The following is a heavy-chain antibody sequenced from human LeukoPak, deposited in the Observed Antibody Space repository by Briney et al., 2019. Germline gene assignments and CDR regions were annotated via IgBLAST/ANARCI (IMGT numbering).Heavy chain of an antibody. CDR3: ARVRAVAAEFDY. CDR1: GYTFTSYA. V-gene: IGHV1-3*01. D-gene: IGHD6-19*01. CDR2: INAGNGNT. Sequence: ASVKVSCKASGYTFTSYAMHWVRQAPGQRLEWMGWINAGNGNTKYSQKFQGRVTITRDTSASTAYMELSSLRSEDTAVYYCARVRAVAAEFDYWGRGTLVTVSS. J-gene: IGHJ4*02.